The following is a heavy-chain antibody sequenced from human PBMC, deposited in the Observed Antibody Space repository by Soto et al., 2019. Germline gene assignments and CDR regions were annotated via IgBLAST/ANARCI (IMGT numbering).Heavy chain of an antibody. Sequence: QVQLVESGGGVVQPGRSLRLSCAASGFTFSSYAMHWVRQAPGKGLEWVAVISYDGSNKYYADSVKGRFTISRDNSKNTLYLQMNSLRAEDTAVYYCARDNSIQRYCSGGSCYSGSDYYYGMDVWGQGTTVTVSS. CDR1: GFTFSSYA. J-gene: IGHJ6*02. CDR3: ARDNSIQRYCSGGSCYSGSDYYYGMDV. D-gene: IGHD2-15*01. V-gene: IGHV3-30-3*01. CDR2: ISYDGSNK.